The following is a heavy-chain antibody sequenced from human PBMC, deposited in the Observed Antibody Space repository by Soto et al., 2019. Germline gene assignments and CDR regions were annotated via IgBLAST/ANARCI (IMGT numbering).Heavy chain of an antibody. CDR2: IYYSGST. J-gene: IGHJ6*02. Sequence: SETLSLTCTVSGGSISSYYWSWIRQPPGKGLEWIGYIYYSGSTNYNPSLKSRVTISVDTSKNQFSLKLSSVTAADTAVYYCARDRKSDTAMNYYYYGMDVWGQGTTVTVS. CDR3: ARDRKSDTAMNYYYYGMDV. D-gene: IGHD5-18*01. V-gene: IGHV4-59*01. CDR1: GGSISSYY.